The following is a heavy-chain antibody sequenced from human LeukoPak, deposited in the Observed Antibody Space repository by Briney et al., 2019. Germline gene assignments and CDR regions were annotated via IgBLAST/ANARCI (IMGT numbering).Heavy chain of an antibody. Sequence: GGSLRLSCAASGFSFINYRMHWVRQAPGKGLVWVARINIEGSMATYADSVKGRFTISRDNAKNTLYLQMNSLRAEDTAVYYCVRTLGDAWGQGTLVTVSS. CDR2: INIEGSMA. D-gene: IGHD7-27*01. CDR3: VRTLGDA. CDR1: GFSFINYR. J-gene: IGHJ5*02. V-gene: IGHV3-74*01.